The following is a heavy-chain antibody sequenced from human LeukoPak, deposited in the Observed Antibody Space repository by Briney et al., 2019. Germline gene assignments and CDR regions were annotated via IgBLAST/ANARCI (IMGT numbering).Heavy chain of an antibody. CDR2: ISYTGNS. J-gene: IGHJ3*01. Sequence: PSETLSLTCSVSGVSITGYFWSWLRQPPGKGLEWIGYISYTGNSNYNPSLNSRVTISLDASNNQFSLGLNSLTPSDTAVYYCARDSAYSSDWPDAFDVWGHGTVVTVSS. V-gene: IGHV4-59*01. D-gene: IGHD6-25*01. CDR1: GVSITGYF. CDR3: ARDSAYSSDWPDAFDV.